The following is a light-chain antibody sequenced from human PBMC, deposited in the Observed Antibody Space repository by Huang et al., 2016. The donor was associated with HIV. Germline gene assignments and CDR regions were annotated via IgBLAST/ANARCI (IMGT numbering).Light chain of an antibody. Sequence: DIQMTQSPSSLSTSVGDRVTIACRASQNIKTYLCWFQQKPGQAPKLLIYDSSNLQRGVPSRFSGGGSGTHFTLTITSLRPEDFATYYCQQTYTAPYTFGQGTKLDIK. CDR1: QNIKTY. CDR2: DSS. CDR3: QQTYTAPYT. V-gene: IGKV1-39*01. J-gene: IGKJ2*01.